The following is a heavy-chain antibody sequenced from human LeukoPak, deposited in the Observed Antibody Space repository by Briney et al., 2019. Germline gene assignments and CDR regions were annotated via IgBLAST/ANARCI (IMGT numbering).Heavy chain of an antibody. CDR1: GFTFSSYA. CDR2: ISGSGGST. J-gene: IGHJ5*02. V-gene: IGHV3-23*01. D-gene: IGHD1-1*01. CDR3: AKKGERTTGKLTWFDP. Sequence: QPGGSLSLSCAASGFTFSSYAMSWVRQAPGKGLEWVSAISGSGGSTYYADSVKGRFTISRDNSKNTLYLQMNSLRAEDTAVYYCAKKGERTTGKLTWFDPWGQGTLVTVSS.